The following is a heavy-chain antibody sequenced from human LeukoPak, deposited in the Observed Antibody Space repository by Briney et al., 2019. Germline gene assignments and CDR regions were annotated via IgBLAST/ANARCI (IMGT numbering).Heavy chain of an antibody. J-gene: IGHJ5*02. V-gene: IGHV3-21*01. Sequence: GGSLRLSCAASGFTFSSYSMNWVRQAPGKGLEWVSSISSSSYIYYADSVKGRFTISRDNAKNSLYLQMNSLRAEDTAVYYCASWGRYYYDSSGHQPPWGQGTLVTVSS. CDR1: GFTFSSYS. D-gene: IGHD3-22*01. CDR2: ISSSSYI. CDR3: ASWGRYYYDSSGHQPP.